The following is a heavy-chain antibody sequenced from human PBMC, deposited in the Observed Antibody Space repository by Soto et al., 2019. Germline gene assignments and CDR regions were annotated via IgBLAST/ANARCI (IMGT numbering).Heavy chain of an antibody. CDR2: IYYSGST. J-gene: IGHJ3*02. CDR1: GGSFSGYY. CDR3: ARRYSSAFDI. V-gene: IGHV4-59*08. D-gene: IGHD6-13*01. Sequence: TSETLSLTCAVYGGSFSGYYWTWIRQPPGTGLEWIGYIYYSGSTNYNPSLKSRVTISVDTSKNQFSLKLSSVTAADTAVYYCARRYSSAFDIWGQGTMVTVSS.